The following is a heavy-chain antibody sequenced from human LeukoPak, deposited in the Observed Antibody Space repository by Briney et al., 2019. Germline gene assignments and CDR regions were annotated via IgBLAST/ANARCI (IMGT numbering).Heavy chain of an antibody. CDR2: VHLSGAS. Sequence: SGTLSLTCAVSGGSILTTNWWSWVRQTPGKGLEWIGEVHLSGASNYNPSLKSRVSMSIDKSKNQLSLKLTSVTAADTAMYYCARESGAFSPFGFWGQGTLVTVSS. CDR3: ARESGAFSPFGF. V-gene: IGHV4-4*02. J-gene: IGHJ4*02. D-gene: IGHD1-26*01. CDR1: GGSILTTNW.